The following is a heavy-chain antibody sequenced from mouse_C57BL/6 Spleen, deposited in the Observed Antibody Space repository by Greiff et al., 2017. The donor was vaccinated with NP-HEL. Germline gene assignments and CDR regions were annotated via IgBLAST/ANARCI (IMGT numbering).Heavy chain of an antibody. Sequence: QVQLKESGPELVKPGASVKISCKASGYAFSSSWMNWVKQRPGKGLEWIGRIYPGDGDTNYNGKFKGKATLTADKSSSTAYMQLSSLTSEDSAVYFCARGFITTVVGDYYAMDYWGQGTSVTVSS. CDR1: GYAFSSSW. D-gene: IGHD1-1*01. J-gene: IGHJ4*01. CDR2: IYPGDGDT. CDR3: ARGFITTVVGDYYAMDY. V-gene: IGHV1-82*01.